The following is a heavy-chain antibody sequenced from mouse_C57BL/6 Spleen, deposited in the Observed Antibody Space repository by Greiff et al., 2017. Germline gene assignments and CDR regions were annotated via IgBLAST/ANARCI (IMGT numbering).Heavy chain of an antibody. CDR1: GYAFTNYL. CDR2: INPGSGGT. CDR3: ARRGVARFAY. D-gene: IGHD1-1*01. V-gene: IGHV1-54*01. J-gene: IGHJ3*01. Sequence: VQLVESGAELVRPGTSVKVSCKASGYAFTNYLIEWVKQRPGQGLEWIGVINPGSGGTNYNEKFKGKATLTADKSSSTAYMQLSSLTSEDSAVYFCARRGVARFAYWGQGTLVTVSA.